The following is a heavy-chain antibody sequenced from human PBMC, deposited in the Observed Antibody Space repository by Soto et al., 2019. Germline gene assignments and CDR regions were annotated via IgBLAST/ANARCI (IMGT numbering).Heavy chain of an antibody. CDR3: AREQVTTVTFYYYYYGMDV. V-gene: IGHV3-48*03. CDR1: GFTFSSYE. D-gene: IGHD4-4*01. J-gene: IGHJ6*02. Sequence: GGSLRLSCAASGFTFSSYEMNWVRQAPGKGLEWVSYISSSGSTIYYADSVKGRFTISRDNAKNSLYLQMNSLRAEDTAVYYCAREQVTTVTFYYYYYGMDVWGQGTTVTVSS. CDR2: ISSSGSTI.